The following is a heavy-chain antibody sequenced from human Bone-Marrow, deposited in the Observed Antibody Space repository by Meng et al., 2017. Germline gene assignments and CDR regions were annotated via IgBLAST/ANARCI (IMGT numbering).Heavy chain of an antibody. Sequence: ASVKVSCKASGYTFTSYDINWVRQATGQGLEWMGWMNPNSGNTGYAQKFQGRVTITRNTSISTAYMELSSLRSEDTAVYYCARGPLLRYFDWFPPGDAFDIWGQGTMVTVAS. V-gene: IGHV1-8*03. CDR2: MNPNSGNT. D-gene: IGHD3-9*01. J-gene: IGHJ3*02. CDR3: ARGPLLRYFDWFPPGDAFDI. CDR1: GYTFTSYD.